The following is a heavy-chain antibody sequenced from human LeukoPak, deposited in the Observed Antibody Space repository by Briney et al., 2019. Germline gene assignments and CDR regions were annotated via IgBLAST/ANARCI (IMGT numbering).Heavy chain of an antibody. CDR2: IIPIFGTA. CDR3: ARDSHCSSTSCSYYYYGMDV. D-gene: IGHD2-2*01. Sequence: ASVKVSCKASGGTFSGYAISWVRQAPGQGLEWMEGIIPIFGTANYAQKFQGRVTITADESTSTAYMELSSLRSEDTAVYYCARDSHCSSTSCSYYYYGMDVWGQGTTVTVSS. V-gene: IGHV1-69*13. CDR1: GGTFSGYA. J-gene: IGHJ6*02.